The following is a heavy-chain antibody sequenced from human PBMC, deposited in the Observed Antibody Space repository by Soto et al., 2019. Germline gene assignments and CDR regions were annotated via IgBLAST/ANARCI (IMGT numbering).Heavy chain of an antibody. D-gene: IGHD2-15*01. CDR3: ATRQGGSYNWFDP. V-gene: IGHV4-39*01. Sequence: SETLSLTCTVSGGSISRRSYSWAWIRQPPGKGLEWIGTLYDSGNTYYNPSVKSRGTISVDTSKNQFSLKLSSVTAADTAVYYCATRQGGSYNWFDPWGQGTLVTVSS. CDR2: LYDSGNT. CDR1: GGSISRRSYS. J-gene: IGHJ5*02.